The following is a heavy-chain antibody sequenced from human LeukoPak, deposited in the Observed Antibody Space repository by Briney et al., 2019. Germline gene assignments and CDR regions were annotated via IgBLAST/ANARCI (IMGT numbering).Heavy chain of an antibody. CDR3: ARDLGYYDSSGYYDY. CDR1: GYTLTELS. D-gene: IGHD3-22*01. CDR2: INPNSGGT. Sequence: ASVKVSCKVSGYTLTELSMHWVRQAPGQGLEWMGWINPNSGGTNYAQKFQGRVTMTRDTSISTAYMELSRLRSDDTAVYYCARDLGYYDSSGYYDYWGQGTLVTVSS. V-gene: IGHV1-2*02. J-gene: IGHJ4*02.